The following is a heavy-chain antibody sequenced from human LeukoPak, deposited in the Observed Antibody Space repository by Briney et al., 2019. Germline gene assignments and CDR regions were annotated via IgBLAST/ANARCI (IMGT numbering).Heavy chain of an antibody. J-gene: IGHJ4*02. CDR3: ARDGGKSYEIDY. CDR1: GFPFTNNP. D-gene: IGHD5-18*01. Sequence: GGSLRLSCVVSGFPFTNNPMNWVRQAPGKGLEWVSYISNDITTTYYAESVKGRFTISRDNARNSLYLQMNSLRVEDTAVYYCARDGGKSYEIDYWGQGTLVTVPS. V-gene: IGHV3-48*01. CDR2: ISNDITTT.